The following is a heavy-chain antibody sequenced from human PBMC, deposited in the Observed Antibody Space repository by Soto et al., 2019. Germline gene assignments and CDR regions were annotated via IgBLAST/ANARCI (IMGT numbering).Heavy chain of an antibody. Sequence: ASVKVSCKASGYTFTNYHMHWVRQAPGQGLEWMGIINPNGGSTSYAQKFQGRVTMTRDTSTSTVYMELSGLRSEDTAVYYCAREVAARPHRETYYFDYWGQGTLVTVSS. CDR2: INPNGGST. CDR3: AREVAARPHRETYYFDY. V-gene: IGHV1-46*01. D-gene: IGHD6-6*01. CDR1: GYTFTNYH. J-gene: IGHJ4*02.